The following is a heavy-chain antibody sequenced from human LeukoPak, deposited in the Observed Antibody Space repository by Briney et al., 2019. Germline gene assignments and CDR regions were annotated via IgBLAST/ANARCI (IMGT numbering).Heavy chain of an antibody. D-gene: IGHD3-10*01. CDR3: AKVGGSGSYYYYMGV. Sequence: GGSLRLSCAASGFTFSSYGMHWVRQAPGKGLEWVAVISYDGSNKYYADSVKGRFTISRDNSKNTLYLQMNSLRAEDTAVYYCAKVGGSGSYYYYMGVWGKGTTVTVSS. CDR2: ISYDGSNK. CDR1: GFTFSSYG. V-gene: IGHV3-30*18. J-gene: IGHJ6*03.